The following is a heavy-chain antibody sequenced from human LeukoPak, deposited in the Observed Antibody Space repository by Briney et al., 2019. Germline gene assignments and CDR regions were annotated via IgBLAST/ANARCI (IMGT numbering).Heavy chain of an antibody. V-gene: IGHV3-23*01. D-gene: IGHD5-24*01. CDR3: AKSGYNRFDY. CDR2: ISGSGSGGST. Sequence: GGSLRLSCAASGFTFSSSAMSWVRQAPGKGLEWVSNISGSGSGGSTYYADSVKGRFTISRDNSKNTLYLQMNSLRAENTAVYYCAKSGYNRFDYWGQGTLVTVSS. CDR1: GFTFSSSA. J-gene: IGHJ4*02.